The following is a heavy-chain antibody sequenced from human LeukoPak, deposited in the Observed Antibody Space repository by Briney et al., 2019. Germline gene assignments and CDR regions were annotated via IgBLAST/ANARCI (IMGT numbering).Heavy chain of an antibody. D-gene: IGHD4-17*01. CDR1: GGSISSYY. Sequence: SETLSLTCTVSGGSISSYYWSWIRQPAGKGLEWIGRIYTSGTTHYNPSLKSRVTMSADTSKNQFSLKLSSVTAADTAVYYCARLSTVTTSFDYWGQGTLVTVSS. J-gene: IGHJ4*02. V-gene: IGHV4-4*07. CDR2: IYTSGTT. CDR3: ARLSTVTTSFDY.